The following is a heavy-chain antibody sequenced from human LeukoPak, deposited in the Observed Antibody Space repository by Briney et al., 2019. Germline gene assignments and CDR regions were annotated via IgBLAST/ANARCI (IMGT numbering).Heavy chain of an antibody. CDR1: GGTFSSYA. V-gene: IGHV1-69*05. Sequence: SVKVSCKASGGTFSSYAISWVRQASGQGLEWMGGIIPIFGTANYAQKFQGRVTITTDESTSTAYMELSSLRSEDTAVHYCARVSYSGYERVDAFDIWGQGTMVTVSS. J-gene: IGHJ3*02. D-gene: IGHD5-12*01. CDR2: IIPIFGTA. CDR3: ARVSYSGYERVDAFDI.